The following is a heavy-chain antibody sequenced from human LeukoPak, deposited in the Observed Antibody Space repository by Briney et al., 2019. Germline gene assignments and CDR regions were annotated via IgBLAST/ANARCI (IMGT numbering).Heavy chain of an antibody. J-gene: IGHJ4*02. D-gene: IGHD6-13*01. Sequence: GGSLRLSCAASGFTFNSYGMSWVRQAPGKGLEWVSAISGSGGSTYYADSVKGRFTISRDNSKNTLYLQMNSLRAEDTAVYYCAKGVAAAGPYFDYWGQGTLVTVSS. CDR3: AKGVAAAGPYFDY. V-gene: IGHV3-23*01. CDR2: ISGSGGST. CDR1: GFTFNSYG.